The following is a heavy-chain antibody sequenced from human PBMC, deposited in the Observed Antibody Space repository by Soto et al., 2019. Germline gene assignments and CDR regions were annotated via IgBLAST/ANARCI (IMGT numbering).Heavy chain of an antibody. Sequence: QAQLVQSGAEVKKPGASVKVSCKASGYTFTSYGINWVRQAPGQGLEWLGWISAYDGNTKYAQSVQGRVSMTTDTSTKTAYMELWSLRSDDTAMYYCARGGYYDSSGSRNYYYYGMNVWGQGTTVSVSS. D-gene: IGHD3-22*01. V-gene: IGHV1-18*04. CDR1: GYTFTSYG. J-gene: IGHJ6*02. CDR3: ARGGYYDSSGSRNYYYYGMNV. CDR2: ISAYDGNT.